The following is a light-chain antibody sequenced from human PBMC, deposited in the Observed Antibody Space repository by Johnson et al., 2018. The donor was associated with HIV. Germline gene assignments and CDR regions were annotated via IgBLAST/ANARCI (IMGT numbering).Light chain of an antibody. CDR2: DNN. CDR3: ATWDSSLSPRGV. J-gene: IGLJ1*01. Sequence: QSVLTQPPSVSAAPGQKVTISCSGSSSNIGNNYVSWYQQLPGTAPKLLIYDNNKRPSGIPDRFSGSKSGTSATLGITGLQTGDEAAYYCATWDSSLSPRGVFGTGTKVTVL. CDR1: SSNIGNNY. V-gene: IGLV1-51*01.